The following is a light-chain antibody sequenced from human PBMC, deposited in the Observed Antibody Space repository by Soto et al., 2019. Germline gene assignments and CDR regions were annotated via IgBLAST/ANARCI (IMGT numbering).Light chain of an antibody. V-gene: IGLV2-8*01. CDR1: KSDIGVYDF. Sequence: QSVLKHHPSASGSPGQSITISCTGTKSDIGVYDFVSWYQHHPGKAPRLIIYEVVQRPSGVPDRFSGSKSGNTASLTVSGLQAADEADYFCKSYAGSNTYVFGSGTKATVL. CDR3: KSYAGSNTYV. CDR2: EVV. J-gene: IGLJ1*01.